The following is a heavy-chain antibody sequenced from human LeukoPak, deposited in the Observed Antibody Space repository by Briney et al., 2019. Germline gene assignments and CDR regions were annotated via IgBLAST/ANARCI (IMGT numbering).Heavy chain of an antibody. D-gene: IGHD3-10*01. CDR2: IRSDGSNK. Sequence: QPGRSLRLSCAASGLTFSTYTMHWVRQAPGKGLEWVTFIRSDGSNKYYADSVKGRFTISRDNSKNTLYLQMNSLRAEDTAMYYCAKDYSKTIYYGSGSYYRPNWFDPWGQGTLVTVSS. CDR1: GLTFSTYT. J-gene: IGHJ5*02. V-gene: IGHV3-30*02. CDR3: AKDYSKTIYYGSGSYYRPNWFDP.